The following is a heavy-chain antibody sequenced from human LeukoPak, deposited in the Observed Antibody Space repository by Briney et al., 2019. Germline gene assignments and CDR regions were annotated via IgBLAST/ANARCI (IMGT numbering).Heavy chain of an antibody. Sequence: PGGSLRLSCAASGFTVSSNYMTWVRQAPGKGLEWVSVIHKNAITYYADTVKGRFTISRDNSKNMLYLQMNSLRAEDTAVYYCAKSSPTNGWYWGQGTLVTVSS. CDR3: AKSSPTNGWY. J-gene: IGHJ4*02. D-gene: IGHD2-15*01. CDR1: GFTVSSNY. V-gene: IGHV3-53*01. CDR2: IHKNAIT.